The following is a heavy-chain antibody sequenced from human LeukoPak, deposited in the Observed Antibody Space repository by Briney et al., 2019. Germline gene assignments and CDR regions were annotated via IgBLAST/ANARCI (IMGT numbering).Heavy chain of an antibody. J-gene: IGHJ3*02. D-gene: IGHD1-26*01. CDR3: ARDIVGARGGDAFNI. CDR2: ISAYNGNT. Sequence: GASVKVSCEASGYTFASYGISWVRQAPGQGLEWMGWISAYNGNTNYAQKLQGRVTMTTDTSTSTAYMELRSLRSDDTAVYYCARDIVGARGGDAFNIWGQGTMVTVSS. CDR1: GYTFASYG. V-gene: IGHV1-18*01.